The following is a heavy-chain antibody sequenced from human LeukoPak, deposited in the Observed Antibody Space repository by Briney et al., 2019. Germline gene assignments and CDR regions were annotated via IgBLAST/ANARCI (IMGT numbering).Heavy chain of an antibody. D-gene: IGHD1-1*01. CDR1: GYTFTGYY. CDR3: ARGKYNWNEYDAFDI. Sequence: ASVKVSCKASGYTFTGYYMHWVRQAPGQGLEWMGWINPNSGGTNYAQKFQGRVTMTRDTSISTAYMGLSRLRSDDTAVYYCARGKYNWNEYDAFDIWGQGTMVTVSS. CDR2: INPNSGGT. J-gene: IGHJ3*02. V-gene: IGHV1-2*02.